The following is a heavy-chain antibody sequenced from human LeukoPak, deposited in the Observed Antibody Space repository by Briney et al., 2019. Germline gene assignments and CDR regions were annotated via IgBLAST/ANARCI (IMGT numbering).Heavy chain of an antibody. Sequence: SQTLSLTCTVSGGSISSGSYYWNWIRQPAGQGLEWLGNIFTRGTTNYNASLESRLTISLDTARNQFSLSLRSVTAADTAIYFCARSSPSVYFDYLGQGTLVTASS. CDR2: IFTRGTT. V-gene: IGHV4-61*09. J-gene: IGHJ4*02. CDR1: GGSISSGSYY. CDR3: ARSSPSVYFDY.